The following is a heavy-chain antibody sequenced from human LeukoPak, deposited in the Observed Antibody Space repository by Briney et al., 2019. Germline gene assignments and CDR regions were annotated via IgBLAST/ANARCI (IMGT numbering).Heavy chain of an antibody. CDR1: GYSFTNYG. CDR2: VSGINGNT. J-gene: IGHJ4*02. Sequence: ASVKASCKTSGYSFTNYGISWGRQAPGKGLEWMGWVSGINGNTKYAQSLQGRVLMTTDTSTTTGHMELRRLRSDDTAVYFCARVQDADMIVEDFWGQGTLVIVSS. V-gene: IGHV1-18*01. D-gene: IGHD3-22*01. CDR3: ARVQDADMIVEDF.